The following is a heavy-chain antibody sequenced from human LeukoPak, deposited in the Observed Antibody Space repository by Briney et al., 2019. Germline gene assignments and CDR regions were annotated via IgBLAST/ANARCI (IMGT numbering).Heavy chain of an antibody. CDR2: IYDSAST. V-gene: IGHV4-38-2*01. Sequence: TSETLSLTCAVSGYSISRGYYWCWILQPPGKGLECIWIIYDSASTSYNPSLKSRVTISVDTSKNQFSLKLSSVTAADTAVYYCARHRACSSTSCYTGLFDYWGQGTLVTVSS. D-gene: IGHD2-2*02. CDR1: GYSISRGYY. CDR3: ARHRACSSTSCYTGLFDY. J-gene: IGHJ4*02.